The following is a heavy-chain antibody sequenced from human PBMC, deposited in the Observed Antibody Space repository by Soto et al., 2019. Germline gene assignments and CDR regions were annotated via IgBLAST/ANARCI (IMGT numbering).Heavy chain of an antibody. Sequence: ASVKVSCKTSGYTFTSYYIHWVRQAPGQGLEWMGIISPSGGSTSYAQRFQGRVTLTIDTSTCTVYMELSSLRSEDTAIYYCARARPYGSGSYHYFDYWGLGTLVTVSS. D-gene: IGHD3-10*01. CDR2: ISPSGGST. CDR3: ARARPYGSGSYHYFDY. V-gene: IGHV1-46*01. CDR1: GYTFTSYY. J-gene: IGHJ4*02.